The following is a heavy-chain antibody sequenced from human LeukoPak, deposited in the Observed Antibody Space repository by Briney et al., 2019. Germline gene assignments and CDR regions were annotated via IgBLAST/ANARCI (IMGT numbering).Heavy chain of an antibody. CDR2: VNHRGDT. V-gene: IGHV4-34*01. CDR3: MRRDTGWNYSDY. CDR1: GGSFTGYY. Sequence: SETLSLTCAVYGGSFTGYYWSWIRQSPGKGPQWIAEVNHRGDTNYNPSVKGRVTISVDTSKNHLSLTLTSVVAADTAIYYCMRRDTGWNYSDYWGQGILVTVSS. J-gene: IGHJ4*02. D-gene: IGHD6-19*01.